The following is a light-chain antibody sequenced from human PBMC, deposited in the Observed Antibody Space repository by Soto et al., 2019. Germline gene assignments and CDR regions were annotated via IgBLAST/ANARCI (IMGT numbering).Light chain of an antibody. V-gene: IGKV3-20*01. CDR2: GAS. J-gene: IGKJ1*01. CDR1: QSVSSSF. CDR3: QQYDSSPWT. Sequence: EIVLTQSPGTLSLSPGERATLSCRASQSVSSSFLAWYQQKPGQAPRLLIYGASTRATSIPDRFSGSGSGTDFTLTIGGLEPEGFAVYYCQQYDSSPWTFGQGTRVEIK.